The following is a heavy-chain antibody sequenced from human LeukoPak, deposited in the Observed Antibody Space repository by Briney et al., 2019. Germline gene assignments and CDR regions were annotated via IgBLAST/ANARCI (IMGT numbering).Heavy chain of an antibody. J-gene: IGHJ4*02. CDR1: GYTFTSNY. CDR2: IYPRDGST. D-gene: IGHD6-19*01. Sequence: ASVKVSCKASGYTFTSNYIHWVRQAPGQGLEWMGMIYPRDGSTSYAQKFQGRVTMTEDTSTDTAYMELSSLRSEDTAVYYCATDGSGWYYFDYWGQGTLVTVSS. V-gene: IGHV1-46*01. CDR3: ATDGSGWYYFDY.